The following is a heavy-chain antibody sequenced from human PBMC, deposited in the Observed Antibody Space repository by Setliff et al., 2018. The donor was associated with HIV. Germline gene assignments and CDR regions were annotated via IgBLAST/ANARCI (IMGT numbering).Heavy chain of an antibody. Sequence: WASVKVSCKASGDNFNSHSISWVRQAPGQGLEWMGGIVPIFGTPNYAQKFKGRLTITADESTSTVYMELSSLRSEDTAVYFCARDSRDIVVVIAPEPEPYYYYGMDVWGEGTTVTVS. CDR1: GDNFNSHS. CDR3: ARDSRDIVVVIAPEPEPYYYYGMDV. J-gene: IGHJ6*02. V-gene: IGHV1-69*13. D-gene: IGHD2-15*01. CDR2: IVPIFGTP.